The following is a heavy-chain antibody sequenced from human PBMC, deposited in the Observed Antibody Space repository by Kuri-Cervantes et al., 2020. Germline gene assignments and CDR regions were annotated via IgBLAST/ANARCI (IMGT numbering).Heavy chain of an antibody. CDR1: GYTFTSYG. D-gene: IGHD5-12*01. J-gene: IGHJ4*02. CDR3: ASTTPYLYGLHY. V-gene: IGHV1-18*01. Sequence: ASVKVSCKASGYTFTSYGISWVRQAPGEGLEWMGWISAYNGDTNYAQKFQGRVTITADKSTSTAYMELSSLRSEDTAVYYCASTTPYLYGLHYWGQGTLVTVSS. CDR2: ISAYNGDT.